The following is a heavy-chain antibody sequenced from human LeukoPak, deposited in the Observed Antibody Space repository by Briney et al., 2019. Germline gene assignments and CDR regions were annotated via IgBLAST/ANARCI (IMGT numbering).Heavy chain of an antibody. CDR2: ISYGGSNK. CDR1: GFTFSSYA. V-gene: IGHV3-30-3*01. Sequence: GGSLRLSCAASGFTFSSYAMHWVRQAPGKGLEWVAVISYGGSNKYYADSVKGRFTISRDNSKNTLYLQMNSLRAEDTAVYYCAREGGAVAIDYWGQGTLVTVSS. D-gene: IGHD6-19*01. J-gene: IGHJ4*02. CDR3: AREGGAVAIDY.